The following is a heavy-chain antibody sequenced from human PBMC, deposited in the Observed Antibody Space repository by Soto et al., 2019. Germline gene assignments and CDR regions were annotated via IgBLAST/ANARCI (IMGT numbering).Heavy chain of an antibody. CDR3: ARDHHRYSGYDYVDY. J-gene: IGHJ4*02. CDR1: GFTFSDYY. Sequence: QVQLVESGGGLVKPGGSLRLSCAASGFTFSDYYMSWIRQAPGKGLEWVSYISSSSSYTNYADSVKGRFTISRVNAKNSLYLQMNSLRAEDTAVYYCARDHHRYSGYDYVDYWGQGTLVTVSS. V-gene: IGHV3-11*05. D-gene: IGHD5-12*01. CDR2: ISSSSSYT.